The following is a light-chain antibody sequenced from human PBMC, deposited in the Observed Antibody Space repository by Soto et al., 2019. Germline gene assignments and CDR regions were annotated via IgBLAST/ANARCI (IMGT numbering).Light chain of an antibody. V-gene: IGKV1-9*01. CDR2: AAS. CDR3: QQLNSYPLT. J-gene: IGKJ4*01. Sequence: DIHLTRSPSFLSASVGDRVTITCRASQGIKSFLAWFQQKPGKAPNLLISAASTLQSGVPSRFSGSGSGTEFTLTISGLQPEDVATYYCQQLNSYPLTFGGGTKVEIK. CDR1: QGIKSF.